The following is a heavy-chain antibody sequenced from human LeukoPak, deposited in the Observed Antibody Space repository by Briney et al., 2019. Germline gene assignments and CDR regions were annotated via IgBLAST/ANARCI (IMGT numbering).Heavy chain of an antibody. Sequence: SETLSLTCAVYGVSFSSYYWSWIRQPPGKGLEWIGYIYYSGSTNYNPSLKSRVTISVDTSKNQFSLKLSSVTAADTAVYYCASSWYYYDSSGYYYYGMDVWGRGTTVTVSS. D-gene: IGHD3-22*01. CDR1: GVSFSSYY. J-gene: IGHJ6*02. CDR2: IYYSGST. CDR3: ASSWYYYDSSGYYYYGMDV. V-gene: IGHV4-59*01.